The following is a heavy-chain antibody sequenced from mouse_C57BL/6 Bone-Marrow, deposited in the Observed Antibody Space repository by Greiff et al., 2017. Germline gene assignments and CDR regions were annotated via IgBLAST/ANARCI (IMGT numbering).Heavy chain of an antibody. Sequence: EVTLVETGGGLVQPGGSRGLSCEGSGFTFSGFWMSWVRQTPGKTLEWIGDINSDGSAINYAPSIKDRITIFRDNDKSTLYLQMSNVRSEDTATYFCMRYGNYWYFDVWGTGTTVTVSS. V-gene: IGHV11-2*01. CDR3: MRYGNYWYFDV. J-gene: IGHJ1*03. CDR2: INSDGSAI. CDR1: GFTFSGFW. D-gene: IGHD2-1*01.